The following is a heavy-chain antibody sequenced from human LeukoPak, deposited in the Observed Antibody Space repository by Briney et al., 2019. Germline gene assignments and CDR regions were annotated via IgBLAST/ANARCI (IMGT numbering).Heavy chain of an antibody. CDR2: ISSSGSTI. V-gene: IGHV3-11*01. Sequence: GGSLRLSCAASGFTFSDYYMSWIRQAPGKGLEWVPYISSSGSTIYYADSVKGRFTISRDNAKNSLYLQMNSLRAEDTAVYYCASGAVAALFDYWGQGTLVTVSS. J-gene: IGHJ4*02. D-gene: IGHD2-15*01. CDR3: ASGAVAALFDY. CDR1: GFTFSDYY.